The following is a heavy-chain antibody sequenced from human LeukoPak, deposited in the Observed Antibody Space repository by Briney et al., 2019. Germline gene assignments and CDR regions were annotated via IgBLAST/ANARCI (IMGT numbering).Heavy chain of an antibody. D-gene: IGHD5-12*01. Sequence: PGGSLRLSCAASGFTFSSYWMSWVRQAPGKGLEWVANINKDGGEKYYVDSVKGRFTISRDNAKNSLYLQMNSLRAEDTAVYYCARGVIAATISYFDYWGQGALVTVSS. CDR2: INKDGGEK. V-gene: IGHV3-7*01. CDR1: GFTFSSYW. J-gene: IGHJ4*02. CDR3: ARGVIAATISYFDY.